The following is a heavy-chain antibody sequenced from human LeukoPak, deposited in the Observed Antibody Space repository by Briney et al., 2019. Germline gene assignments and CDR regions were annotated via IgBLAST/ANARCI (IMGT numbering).Heavy chain of an antibody. CDR2: IWYDGRNK. J-gene: IGHJ4*02. D-gene: IGHD2-15*01. CDR1: GFTFSNYD. Sequence: PGGSLRLSCAASGFTFSNYDMHWVRQAPGKGLEWVAVIWYDGRNKYYADSVKGRFTISRDNSKSTLYVQMNSLRAEDTAVYYCSRGCGGSPGCFIIDYWGQGTLVTVSS. CDR3: SRGCGGSPGCFIIDY. V-gene: IGHV3-33*01.